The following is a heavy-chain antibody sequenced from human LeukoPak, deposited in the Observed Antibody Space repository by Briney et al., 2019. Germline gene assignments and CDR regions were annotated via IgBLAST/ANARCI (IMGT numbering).Heavy chain of an antibody. D-gene: IGHD6-13*01. CDR1: GFTFSGYS. V-gene: IGHV3-21*04. J-gene: IGHJ4*02. CDR2: ISSSSSYI. Sequence: GGSLRLSCAASGFTFSGYSMNWVRQAPGKGLEWVSSISSSSSYIYYADSVKGRFTISRDNAKNSLYLQMNSLRAEDTAVYYCARDFGAAGSFDYWGQGTLVTVSS. CDR3: ARDFGAAGSFDY.